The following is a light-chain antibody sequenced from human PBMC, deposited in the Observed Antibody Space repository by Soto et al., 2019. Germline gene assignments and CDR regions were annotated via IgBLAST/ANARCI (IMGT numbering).Light chain of an antibody. J-gene: IGKJ2*01. V-gene: IGKV1-5*01. CDR2: DAS. CDR3: QHYNSYPYT. Sequence: DIQMTQSPSTLSASVGDRVTITCRASQSISSWLAWFQQKPGKAPDLLIYDASSLESGVPSRFSGSGSGTEFTLTISSLQSEDFATYYCQHYNSYPYTFGQGTKLEIK. CDR1: QSISSW.